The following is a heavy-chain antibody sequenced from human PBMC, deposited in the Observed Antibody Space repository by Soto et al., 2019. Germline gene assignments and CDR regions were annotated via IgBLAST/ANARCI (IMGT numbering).Heavy chain of an antibody. J-gene: IGHJ4*01. D-gene: IGHD2-15*01. CDR3: PRGGNVVVVPAAFDY. Sequence: ASVRVSCKASGNTFSNNYIHWLRQAPGQGLEWMGTINPSGGHTTYAQKFLGRVTMTRDTSTSTLYMEVTRLRSEDTAVYYYPRGGNVVVVPAAFDYWG. CDR1: GNTFSNNY. V-gene: IGHV1-46*01. CDR2: INPSGGHT.